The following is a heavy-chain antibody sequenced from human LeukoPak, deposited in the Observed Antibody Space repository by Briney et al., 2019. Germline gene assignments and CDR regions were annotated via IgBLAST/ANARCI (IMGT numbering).Heavy chain of an antibody. CDR1: GGSISSGDYY. CDR3: ARETIVGATFDY. D-gene: IGHD1-26*01. V-gene: IGHV4-30-4*08. CDR2: IYYSGST. J-gene: IGHJ4*02. Sequence: SQTLSLTCTVSGGSISSGDYYWSWIRQPPGKGLEWIGYIYYSGSTYYNPSLKSRVTISVNTSKNQFSLKLSSVTAADTAVYYRARETIVGATFDYWGQGTLVTVSS.